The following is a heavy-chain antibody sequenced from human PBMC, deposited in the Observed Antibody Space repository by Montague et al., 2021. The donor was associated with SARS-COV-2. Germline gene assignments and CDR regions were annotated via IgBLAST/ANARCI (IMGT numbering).Heavy chain of an antibody. J-gene: IGHJ3*02. CDR2: IYYSGST. Sequence: TLSLTCTVSGGPINSGGYYWSWIRQHPGKGLEWIGYIYYSGSTYYNPSLKSRLTISVDTSKNQFSLKPSSVTAADTAVYYCARVHFVSSGWYPDAFDIWGQGTMVTVSS. D-gene: IGHD6-19*01. V-gene: IGHV4-31*03. CDR1: GGPINSGGYY. CDR3: ARVHFVSSGWYPDAFDI.